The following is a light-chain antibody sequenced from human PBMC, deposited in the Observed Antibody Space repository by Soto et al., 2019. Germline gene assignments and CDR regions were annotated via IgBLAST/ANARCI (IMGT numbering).Light chain of an antibody. CDR2: AAS. CDR3: QQLNSYPPGLFT. J-gene: IGKJ3*01. V-gene: IGKV1-9*01. Sequence: DIPLTQSPSFLSASVGDRVTITCRASQGISSYLAWYQQKPGKAPKLLIYAASTLQSGVPSRFSGSGAGTEFTLTISSLQPEDFATYYCQQLNSYPPGLFTFGPGTKVDIK. CDR1: QGISSY.